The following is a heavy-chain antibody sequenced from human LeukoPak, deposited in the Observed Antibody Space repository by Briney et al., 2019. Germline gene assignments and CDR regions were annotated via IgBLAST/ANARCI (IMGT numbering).Heavy chain of an antibody. CDR3: ARDRGYSSSSKFFDY. Sequence: ASVTVSFTASGYTFTIYGISWVRQAPGQGLEWMGWISAYNGNTNYAQKLQGRVTMTTDTPTSTAYMELRSLRSDDTAVYYCARDRGYSSSSKFFDYWGQGTLVTVSS. CDR1: GYTFTIYG. D-gene: IGHD6-6*01. V-gene: IGHV1-18*04. J-gene: IGHJ4*02. CDR2: ISAYNGNT.